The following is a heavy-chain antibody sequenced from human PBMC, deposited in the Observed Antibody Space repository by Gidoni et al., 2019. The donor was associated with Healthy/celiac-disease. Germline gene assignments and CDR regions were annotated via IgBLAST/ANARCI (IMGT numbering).Heavy chain of an antibody. CDR3: ARVSAGYYYYGMDV. D-gene: IGHD6-13*01. V-gene: IGHV1-2*02. J-gene: IGHJ6*02. CDR1: GYTFTGYD. Sequence: QVQLVQSGAEVKKPGASVKVSCKASGYTFTGYDMHWVRQATGQGLEWMGWSNPNIGGTNYAQKFQGRVTMTRDTSISTAYMELSRLRSDDTAVYYCARVSAGYYYYGMDVWGQGTTVTVSS. CDR2: SNPNIGGT.